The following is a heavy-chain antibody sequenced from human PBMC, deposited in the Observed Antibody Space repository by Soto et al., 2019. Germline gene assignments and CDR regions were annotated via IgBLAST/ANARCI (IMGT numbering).Heavy chain of an antibody. CDR3: ARDRSGWYDF. Sequence: ASVKVSCKASGYSFTDYHIHWVRQAPGQGLEWLGWISPQSGGASYAQKFQGRVTMTADTAASTVYMELRRLRSDDSAVFYCARDRSGWYDFWGQGTLVTVSS. D-gene: IGHD6-19*01. V-gene: IGHV1-2*02. J-gene: IGHJ4*02. CDR2: ISPQSGGA. CDR1: GYSFTDYH.